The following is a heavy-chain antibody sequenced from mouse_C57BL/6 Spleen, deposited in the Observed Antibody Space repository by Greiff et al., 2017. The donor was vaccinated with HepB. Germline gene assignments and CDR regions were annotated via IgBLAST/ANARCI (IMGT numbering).Heavy chain of an antibody. CDR1: GYTFTSYD. D-gene: IGHD2-5*01. V-gene: IGHV1-85*01. CDR2: IYPRDGST. J-gene: IGHJ4*01. Sequence: VQLQQSGPELVKPGASVKLSCKASGYTFTSYDINWVKQRPGQGLEWIGWIYPRDGSTKYNEKFKGKATLTVDPSSSTAYMDLHSLTSEDSAVYFWARSKPHSNFYAMDYWGQGTSVTVSS. CDR3: ARSKPHSNFYAMDY.